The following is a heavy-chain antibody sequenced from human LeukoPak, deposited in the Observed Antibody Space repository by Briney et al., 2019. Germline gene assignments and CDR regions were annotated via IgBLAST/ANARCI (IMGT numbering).Heavy chain of an antibody. CDR3: ARGVLGYYYYMDV. Sequence: GGSLRLSCAASRFTFSSYGMHWVRQAPGKGLEWVAVISYDESNKYYADSVKGRFTISRDNSRNTLYLQMNGLRAEDTAVYYCARGVLGYYYYMDVWGKGTTVTISS. CDR1: RFTFSSYG. V-gene: IGHV3-30*03. CDR2: ISYDESNK. J-gene: IGHJ6*03.